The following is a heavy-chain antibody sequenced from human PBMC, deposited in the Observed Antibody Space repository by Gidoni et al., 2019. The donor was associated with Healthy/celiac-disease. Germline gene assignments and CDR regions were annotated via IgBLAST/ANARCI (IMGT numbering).Heavy chain of an antibody. CDR2: ISNSSSYT. CDR3: ARGASTVNPYYFDY. V-gene: IGHV3-11*06. J-gene: IGHJ4*02. CDR1: GFTFREYY. D-gene: IGHD4-17*01. Sequence: QVQLVESGGGLVKHGGSLRLSCAASGFTFREYYMSWIRQAPGKGREWVSYISNSSSYTNYADSVKGRFTSSRDNAKNSLYLQMNSLRAEDTAVYYCARGASTVNPYYFDYWGQGTLVTVSS.